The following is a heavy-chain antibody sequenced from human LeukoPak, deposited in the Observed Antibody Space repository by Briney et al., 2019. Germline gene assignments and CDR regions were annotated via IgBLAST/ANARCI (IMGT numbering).Heavy chain of an antibody. CDR1: GGSISSYY. J-gene: IGHJ4*02. Sequence: PSETLSLTCTVSGGSISSYYWSWIRKPPGKGLEWIGYINYSGSTNYNPFLKSRVTTSVTTSKNHYSLKLSSVTAADSVVYYCARGPGGLDYWGEGALVTVSS. V-gene: IGHV4-59*12. D-gene: IGHD2-15*01. CDR2: INYSGST. CDR3: ARGPGGLDY.